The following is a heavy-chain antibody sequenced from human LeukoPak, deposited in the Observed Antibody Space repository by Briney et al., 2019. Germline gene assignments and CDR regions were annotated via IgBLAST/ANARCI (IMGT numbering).Heavy chain of an antibody. D-gene: IGHD4-17*01. Sequence: PSETLSLTCAVYGGSFSGYYWSWIRQPPGKGLEWIGEINHSGSTNYNPSLQSRVTISVDTSKNQFSLKLSSVTAADTAVYYCAPWDYGDPGLDYWGQGTLVTVSS. CDR3: APWDYGDPGLDY. CDR1: GGSFSGYY. CDR2: INHSGST. J-gene: IGHJ4*02. V-gene: IGHV4-34*01.